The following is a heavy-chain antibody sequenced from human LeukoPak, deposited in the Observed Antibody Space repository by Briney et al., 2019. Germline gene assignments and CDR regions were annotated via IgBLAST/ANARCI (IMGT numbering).Heavy chain of an antibody. CDR1: GGSISNTNW. CDR3: AREGGPYRPLDY. Sequence: PSGTLSLTCGVSGGSISNTNWWTWVRQPPGKGLEWIGEVNLQGSTNYNPALKSRVAISVDKSENHISLKLTSVPAADTAVYYCAREGGPYRPLDYSGQGTLVTVAS. J-gene: IGHJ4*02. CDR2: VNLQGST. V-gene: IGHV4-4*02.